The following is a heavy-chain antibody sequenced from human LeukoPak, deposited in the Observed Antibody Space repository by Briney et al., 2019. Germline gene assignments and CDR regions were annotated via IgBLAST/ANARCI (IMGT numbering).Heavy chain of an antibody. Sequence: PGGSLGLSCAASGFAFSTYAMSWVRQVPGKGLEWVSAISRNGAGTYYADSVKGRFAISRDDSKNTLYLEMDSLRADDTAVYYCAKGDGLDGKFDYRGQGTLVTVSS. D-gene: IGHD3/OR15-3a*01. CDR3: AKGDGLDGKFDY. J-gene: IGHJ4*02. CDR1: GFAFSTYA. V-gene: IGHV3-23*01. CDR2: ISRNGAGT.